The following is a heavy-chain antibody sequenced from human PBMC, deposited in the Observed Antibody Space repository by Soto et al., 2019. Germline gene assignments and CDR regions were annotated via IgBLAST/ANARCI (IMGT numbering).Heavy chain of an antibody. J-gene: IGHJ4*02. CDR3: AKDPLTAGRQVATFDY. D-gene: IGHD2-15*01. CDR1: GFTFSNYA. V-gene: IGHV3-23*01. Sequence: GGSLRLSCAASGFTFSNYAMSWVRQAPGKGLEWVSAVTSGGANTYYADSVKGRFTISRDNSKNTLYLQMNSLRAEDTAVYYCAKDPLTAGRQVATFDYWGQGTLVTVSS. CDR2: VTSGGANT.